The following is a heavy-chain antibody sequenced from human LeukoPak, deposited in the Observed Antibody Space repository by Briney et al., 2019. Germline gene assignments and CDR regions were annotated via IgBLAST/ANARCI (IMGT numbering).Heavy chain of an antibody. CDR2: IKVYGDTT. D-gene: IGHD1-1*01. V-gene: IGHV1-46*01. J-gene: IGHJ4*02. CDR1: GNTFTSFH. Sequence: ASVKASCKASGNTFTSFHIHWVRQAPGQGLEYMGIIKVYGDTTIYAQRFQGRITMTRDTSTSTVYMELSSLNSEDTAVDYCARESPSTFYFDYWGQGTLVTVSS. CDR3: ARESPSTFYFDY.